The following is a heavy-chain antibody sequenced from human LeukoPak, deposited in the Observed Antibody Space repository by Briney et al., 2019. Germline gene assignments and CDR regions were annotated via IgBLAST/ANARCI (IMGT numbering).Heavy chain of an antibody. CDR1: GFTFSSYA. CDR2: ISSNGGST. CDR3: VKDGGVRGGYYYGVDV. D-gene: IGHD3-10*01. V-gene: IGHV3-64D*06. Sequence: GGSLRLSCSASGFTFSSYAMHWVRQAPGKGLEYVSAISSNGGSTYYADSVKGRFTIPRDNSKNTLYLQMSSLRAEDTAVYYCVKDGGVRGGYYYGVDVWGKGTTVTVSS. J-gene: IGHJ6*04.